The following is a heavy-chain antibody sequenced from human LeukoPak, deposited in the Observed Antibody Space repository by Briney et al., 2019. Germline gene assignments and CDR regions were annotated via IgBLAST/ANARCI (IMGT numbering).Heavy chain of an antibody. Sequence: PSQTLSLTCTVSGDSITSGGFYWSWIRQLPGKGLEWMGYVYSSGGSYYKPSLKSRVAISVDTSKNQFSLKLTSVTAADTAVYYCARRTLAARPDEDWFDPWGQGTLVAVSS. V-gene: IGHV4-31*03. CDR3: ARRTLAARPDEDWFDP. CDR2: VYSSGGS. CDR1: GDSITSGGFY. D-gene: IGHD6-6*01. J-gene: IGHJ5*02.